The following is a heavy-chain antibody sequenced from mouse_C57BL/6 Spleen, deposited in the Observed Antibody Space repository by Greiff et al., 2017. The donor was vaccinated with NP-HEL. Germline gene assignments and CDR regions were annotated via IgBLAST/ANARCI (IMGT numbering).Heavy chain of an antibody. CDR2: ISDGGSYT. V-gene: IGHV5-4*01. CDR1: GFTFSSYA. D-gene: IGHD1-1*01. Sequence: VQVVESGGGLVKPGGSLKLSCAASGFTFSSYAMSWVRQTPEKRLEWVATISDGGSYTYYPDNVKGRFTISRDNAKNNLYLQMSHLKSEDTAMYYCASLYYYGSSSYAMDYWGQGTSVTVSS. CDR3: ASLYYYGSSSYAMDY. J-gene: IGHJ4*01.